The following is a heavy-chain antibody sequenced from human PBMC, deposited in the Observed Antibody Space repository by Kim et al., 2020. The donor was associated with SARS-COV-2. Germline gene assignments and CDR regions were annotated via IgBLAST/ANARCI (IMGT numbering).Heavy chain of an antibody. J-gene: IGHJ4*02. CDR3: ASVCRRLLLSQQPEYDY. Sequence: VKGRFTISRDNYKNTLYLQMNSLRAEDTAVYYCASVCRRLLLSQQPEYDYWGQGTLVTVSS. V-gene: IGHV3-23*01. D-gene: IGHD6-13*01.